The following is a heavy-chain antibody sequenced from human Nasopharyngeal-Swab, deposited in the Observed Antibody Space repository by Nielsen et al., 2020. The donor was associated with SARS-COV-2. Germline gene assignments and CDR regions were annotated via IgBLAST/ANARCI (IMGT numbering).Heavy chain of an antibody. CDR2: ISTTNGSM. Sequence: LSLTCAASGFTFSSYNMNWVRQAPGKGLEWVSSISTTNGSMDYADSVKGRFTISRDNAKNSLFLQMNNLRVEDTAVYYCARGSVYHTLLYWGHGSLVIVS. V-gene: IGHV3-21*01. J-gene: IGHJ4*01. CDR3: ARGSVYHTLLY. D-gene: IGHD3-3*01. CDR1: GFTFSSYN.